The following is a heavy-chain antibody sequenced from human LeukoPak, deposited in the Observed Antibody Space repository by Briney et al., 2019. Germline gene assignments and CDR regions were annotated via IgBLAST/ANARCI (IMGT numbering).Heavy chain of an antibody. V-gene: IGHV4-4*07. J-gene: IGHJ4*02. Sequence: SETLSLTCTVSGGSISSYYWSWIRQPAGKGLEWIGRIYTSGSTNYNPSLKSRVTMSVDTSKNQFSLKLSSVTAADTAVYYCARDRYYYDSSGYYPLDYWGQGTLVTVSS. CDR2: IYTSGST. CDR3: ARDRYYYDSSGYYPLDY. D-gene: IGHD3-22*01. CDR1: GGSISSYY.